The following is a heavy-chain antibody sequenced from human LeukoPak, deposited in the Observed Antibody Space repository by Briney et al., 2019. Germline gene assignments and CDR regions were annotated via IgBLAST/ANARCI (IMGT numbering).Heavy chain of an antibody. Sequence: SSETLSLTCTVSGGSISSSSYYWGWIRQPPGKGLEWIGSIYYSGSTYYNPSLKSRVTISVDTSKNQFSLKLSSVTAADTAVYYCASRLYCSSTSCRMSDAFDIWGQGTTVTVSS. CDR2: IYYSGST. V-gene: IGHV4-39*01. CDR1: GGSISSSSYY. J-gene: IGHJ3*02. CDR3: ASRLYCSSTSCRMSDAFDI. D-gene: IGHD2-2*01.